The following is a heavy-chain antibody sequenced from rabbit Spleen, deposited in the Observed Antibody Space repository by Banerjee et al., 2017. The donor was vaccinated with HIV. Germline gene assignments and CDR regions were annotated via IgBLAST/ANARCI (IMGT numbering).Heavy chain of an antibody. V-gene: IGHV1S45*01. CDR3: ARDDGTAGDFNL. D-gene: IGHD2-1*01. CDR1: GFSFSSSHW. CDR2: IYAGSSGRT. J-gene: IGHJ4*01. Sequence: QEQLEESGGDLVKPEGSLTLTCTASGFSFSSSHWICWVRQAPGKGLEWIACIYAGSSGRTYNASWSKGRFTISKTSSTTVTLQMTSLTAADTATYFCARDDGTAGDFNLWGQGTLVTVS.